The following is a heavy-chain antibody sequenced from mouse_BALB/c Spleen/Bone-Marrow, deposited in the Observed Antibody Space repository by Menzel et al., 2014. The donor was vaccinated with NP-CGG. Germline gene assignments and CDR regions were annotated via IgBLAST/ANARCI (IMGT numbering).Heavy chain of an antibody. CDR2: IDPYYGNT. Sequence: EVQVVESGPELEKPGASVKISCKASGYSFTGYNMNWVKQSNGKSLEWIGNIDPYYGNTTYNQKFKGKATLTVDKSSSTAYMQLKSLTSEDSVVYYCAIKSYEGGFAYWGQGTLVTVSA. V-gene: IGHV1-39*01. CDR1: GYSFTGYN. D-gene: IGHD2-3*01. J-gene: IGHJ3*01. CDR3: AIKSYEGGFAY.